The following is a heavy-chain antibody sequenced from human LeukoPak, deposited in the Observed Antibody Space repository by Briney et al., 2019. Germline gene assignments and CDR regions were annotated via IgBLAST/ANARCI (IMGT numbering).Heavy chain of an antibody. J-gene: IGHJ4*02. D-gene: IGHD4-23*01. CDR2: ISGGGGTT. CDR3: ARRAGGYSHPYDY. CDR1: GFTFSSYA. Sequence: GGSLRLSCAASGFTFSSYAMSWVRQAPGKGLEGVSAISGGGGTTYYAGSVEGRFTISRDNSKNTLYLQMNSLRAEDTAVYYCARRAGGYSHPYDYWGQGILVTVSS. V-gene: IGHV3-23*01.